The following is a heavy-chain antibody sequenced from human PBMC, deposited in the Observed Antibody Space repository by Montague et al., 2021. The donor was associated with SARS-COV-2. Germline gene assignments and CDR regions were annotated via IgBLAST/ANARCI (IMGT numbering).Heavy chain of an antibody. V-gene: IGHV3-74*01. CDR2: IKPDGTST. D-gene: IGHD3-10*01. Sequence: SLRLSCAASGFTFRSYWMHWVRQVPGRGLVWVSRIKPDGTSTNYAASVQGRFTISRDNAKNTLSLQMNNLRAEDTAIYYCVRPLWFGDSDYYFDSWGQGTLDNVSA. J-gene: IGHJ4*02. CDR1: GFTFRSYW. CDR3: VRPLWFGDSDYYFDS.